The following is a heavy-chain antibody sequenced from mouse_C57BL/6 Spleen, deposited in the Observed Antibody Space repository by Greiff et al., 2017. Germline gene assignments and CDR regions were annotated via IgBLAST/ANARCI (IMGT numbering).Heavy chain of an antibody. V-gene: IGHV1-50*01. D-gene: IGHD2-1*01. J-gene: IGHJ3*01. CDR3: ARCDGNFWFAY. CDR1: GYTFTSYW. Sequence: VQLQQPGAELVKPGASVKLSCKASGYTFTSYWMQWVKQRPGQGLEWIGEIDPSDSYTNYNQKFKGKATLTVDTSSSTAYMQLSSLTSEDSAVYYCARCDGNFWFAYWGQGTLVTVSA. CDR2: IDPSDSYT.